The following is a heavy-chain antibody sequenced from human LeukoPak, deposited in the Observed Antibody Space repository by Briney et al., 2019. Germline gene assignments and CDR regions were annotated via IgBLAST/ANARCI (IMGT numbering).Heavy chain of an antibody. D-gene: IGHD6-19*01. Sequence: GGSLRRSCAASGFTFSSYAMSWVRQAPGKGLEWVSAISGSGGSTYYADSVKGRFTISRDNSKNTLYLQMNSLKAEDTAVYYCAKLFRGRVSSGWYYFDYWGQGTLVTVSS. J-gene: IGHJ4*02. V-gene: IGHV3-23*01. CDR1: GFTFSSYA. CDR2: ISGSGGST. CDR3: AKLFRGRVSSGWYYFDY.